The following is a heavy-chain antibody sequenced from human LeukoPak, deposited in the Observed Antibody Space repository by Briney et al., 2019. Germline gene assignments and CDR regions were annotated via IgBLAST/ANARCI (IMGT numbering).Heavy chain of an antibody. J-gene: IGHJ4*02. CDR3: ARGRSYYYDTSGYYRPEIYFDY. Sequence: SETLSLTCTVSGGSISSYYWSWIRQPPGKGLEWIGYIYYSGSTNYNPSLKSRVTISVDTSKNQFSLKLSSVTAADTAVYYCARGRSYYYDTSGYYRPEIYFDYWGQGTLVTVSS. CDR1: GGSISSYY. D-gene: IGHD3-22*01. V-gene: IGHV4-59*01. CDR2: IYYSGST.